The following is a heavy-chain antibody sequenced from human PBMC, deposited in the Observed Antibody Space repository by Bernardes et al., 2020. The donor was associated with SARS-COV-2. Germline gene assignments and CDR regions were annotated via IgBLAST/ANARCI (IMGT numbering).Heavy chain of an antibody. CDR2: ISGDGGLT. CDR1: GFTFSTYA. Sequence: GGSLRLSCAASGFTFSTYAMTWVRQAPGKGLEWVSTISGDGGLTFYADSVRGRFTISRDNSKNTLYLQMNNLRAEDTAVYYCAKTLSGNYEAYYPHWGQGTLVTVSS. V-gene: IGHV3-23*01. D-gene: IGHD1-26*01. CDR3: AKTLSGNYEAYYPH. J-gene: IGHJ1*01.